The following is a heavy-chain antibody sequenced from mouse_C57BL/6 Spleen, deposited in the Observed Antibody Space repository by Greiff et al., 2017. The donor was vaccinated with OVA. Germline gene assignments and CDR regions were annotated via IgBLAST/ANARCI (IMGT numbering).Heavy chain of an antibody. J-gene: IGHJ4*01. CDR2: ISDGGSYT. CDR1: GFTFSSYA. Sequence: EVNLVESGGGLVKPGGSLKLSCAASGFTFSSYAMSWVRQTPGKRLEWVATISDGGSYTYYPDNVKGRFTISRDNAKNNLYLQMSHLKSEDTAMYYCARDRSGYAMDYWGQGTSVTVSS. V-gene: IGHV5-4*01. CDR3: ARDRSGYAMDY.